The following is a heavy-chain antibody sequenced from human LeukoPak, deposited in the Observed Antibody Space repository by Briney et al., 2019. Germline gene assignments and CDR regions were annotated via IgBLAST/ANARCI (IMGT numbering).Heavy chain of an antibody. D-gene: IGHD5-18*01. CDR1: GASISSYY. CDR2: IYYSGST. V-gene: IGHV4-59*08. CDR3: ATSCGNSYGCYFDY. Sequence: SETLSLTCTVSGASISSYYWSWIRQPPGKGLEWIGYIYYSGSTNYNPSLKSRVTISVDTSKSQFSLRLSSVTAADTAIFYCATSCGNSYGCYFDYWGQGTLVTVSS. J-gene: IGHJ4*02.